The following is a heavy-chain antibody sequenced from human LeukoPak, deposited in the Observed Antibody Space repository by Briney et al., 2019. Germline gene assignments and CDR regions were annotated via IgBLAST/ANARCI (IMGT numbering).Heavy chain of an antibody. J-gene: IGHJ4*02. V-gene: IGHV3-30*03. CDR2: ISSDGNDK. Sequence: GSLRLSCAASGVTFSSYGMHWVRQAPGKGLEWVALISSDGNDKLYGDSVKGRFTISRDDSKSTLYLQMNSLRAEDTAVYYCTTKVIRGNSGDDYDDWGQGTLVTVSS. CDR1: GVTFSSYG. CDR3: TTKVIRGNSGDDYDD. D-gene: IGHD5-12*01.